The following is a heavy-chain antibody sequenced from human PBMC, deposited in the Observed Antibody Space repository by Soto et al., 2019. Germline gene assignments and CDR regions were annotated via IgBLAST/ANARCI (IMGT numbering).Heavy chain of an antibody. D-gene: IGHD5-12*01. Sequence: GGSLRLSCAASGFTLSSYAMSWVRQAPGKGLEWVSAISGSGGSTYYADSVKGRFTISRDNSKNTLYLQMNSLRAEDTAVYYCAKTGSGYDGFDGMDVWGQGTTATVSS. CDR1: GFTLSSYA. V-gene: IGHV3-23*01. J-gene: IGHJ6*02. CDR3: AKTGSGYDGFDGMDV. CDR2: ISGSGGST.